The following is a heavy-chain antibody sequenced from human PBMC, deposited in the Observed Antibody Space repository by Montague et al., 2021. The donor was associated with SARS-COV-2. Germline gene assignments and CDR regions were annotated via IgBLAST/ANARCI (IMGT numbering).Heavy chain of an antibody. V-gene: IGHV3-43*02. CDR3: AKSSRIMEVADDAFDL. CDR1: GFAFDDYA. Sequence: SLRLSCAASGFAFDDYAIHWVRQAPGKGLNWVSLISADGTKKYYADSVKGRFTISRDNTKNSLYLQMNGLTAEDTDLFYCAKSSRIMEVADDAFDLWGQGTMVSVSS. CDR2: ISADGTKK. D-gene: IGHD3-16*01. J-gene: IGHJ3*01.